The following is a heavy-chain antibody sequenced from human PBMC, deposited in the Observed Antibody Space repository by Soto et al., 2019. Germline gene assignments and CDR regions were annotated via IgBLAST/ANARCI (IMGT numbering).Heavy chain of an antibody. Sequence: QVQLVQSGAEVKKPGSSVKVSCKASGGTFTSYAISWVRQAPGQGLDWMGGIIPIFGTVNYAQRFHGRVTITADESTSTAYMELSSLRSEDTAVYYCASPVVTPYGDYYAMDVWGQGTTVTVSS. D-gene: IGHD2-21*02. CDR2: IIPIFGTV. CDR3: ASPVVTPYGDYYAMDV. V-gene: IGHV1-69*01. J-gene: IGHJ6*02. CDR1: GGTFTSYA.